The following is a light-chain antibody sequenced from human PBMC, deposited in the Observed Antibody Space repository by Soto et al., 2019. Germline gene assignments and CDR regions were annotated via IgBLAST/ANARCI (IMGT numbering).Light chain of an antibody. CDR1: SSDVGGYDY. Sequence: QSVLTQPASVSGSPGQSITISCTGTSSDVGGYDYVSWYQQYPGKAPKLMIYGVSNRPSGVSNRFSASKSGNTASLTISGLQHEDEADYYCSSYTSSETHVVGGGTKLTVL. CDR2: GVS. J-gene: IGLJ2*01. CDR3: SSYTSSETHV. V-gene: IGLV2-14*01.